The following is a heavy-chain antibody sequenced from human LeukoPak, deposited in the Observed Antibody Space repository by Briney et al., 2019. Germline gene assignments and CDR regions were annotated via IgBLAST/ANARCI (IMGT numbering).Heavy chain of an antibody. CDR3: AREDCSGGSCYSLSLTPVFHVFDI. CDR2: ISAYNGNT. D-gene: IGHD2-15*01. CDR1: GGTFSSYA. V-gene: IGHV1-18*01. J-gene: IGHJ3*02. Sequence: GASVKVSCKASGGTFSSYAISWVRQAPGQGLEWMGWISAYNGNTNYAPKLQGRVTTTTDTSTSTAYMELRSLRSDDAAVYYCAREDCSGGSCYSLSLTPVFHVFDIWGQGTMVTVSS.